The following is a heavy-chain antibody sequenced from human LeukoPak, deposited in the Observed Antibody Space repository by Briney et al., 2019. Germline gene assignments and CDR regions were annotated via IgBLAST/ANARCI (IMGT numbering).Heavy chain of an antibody. CDR2: IYYSGST. V-gene: IGHV4-30-4*01. J-gene: IGHJ4*02. Sequence: SETLSLTYTVSGGSISSGDYYWSWIRQPPGKGLEWIGYIYYSGSTYYNPSLKSRVTISVDTSKNQFSLKLSSVTAADTAVYYCARRDSSSWHFDYWGQGTLVTASS. D-gene: IGHD6-13*01. CDR3: ARRDSSSWHFDY. CDR1: GGSISSGDYY.